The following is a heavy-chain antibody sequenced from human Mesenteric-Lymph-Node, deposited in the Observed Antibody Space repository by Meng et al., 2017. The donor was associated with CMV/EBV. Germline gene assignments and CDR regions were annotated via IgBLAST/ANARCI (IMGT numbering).Heavy chain of an antibody. CDR2: IYYSGST. Sequence: SETLSLTCTVSGGSISSSSYYWGWIRQPPGKGLEWIGSIYYSGSTYYNPSLKSRVTISVDTSKNQFPLKLSSVTAADTAVYYCARGVVVGGWYYFDYWGQGTLVTVSS. CDR1: GGSISSSSYY. D-gene: IGHD3-16*01. CDR3: ARGVVVGGWYYFDY. V-gene: IGHV4-39*06. J-gene: IGHJ4*02.